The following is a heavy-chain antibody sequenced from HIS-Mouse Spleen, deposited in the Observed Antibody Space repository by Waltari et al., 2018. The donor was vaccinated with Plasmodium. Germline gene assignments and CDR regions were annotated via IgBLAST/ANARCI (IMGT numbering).Heavy chain of an antibody. Sequence: QVQLVQSGAEVKKPGASVKVSCKASGYTFTGYYMHWVRQAPGHGLEWLGWINPNSGDTSISTAYRGLSRLRSDDTAVYYCARVLGYKAAAGTFVEYFQHWGQGTLVTVSS. D-gene: IGHD6-13*01. J-gene: IGHJ1*01. CDR2: INPNSG. CDR3: ARVLGYKAAAGTFVEYFQH. CDR1: GYTFTGYY. V-gene: IGHV1-2*02.